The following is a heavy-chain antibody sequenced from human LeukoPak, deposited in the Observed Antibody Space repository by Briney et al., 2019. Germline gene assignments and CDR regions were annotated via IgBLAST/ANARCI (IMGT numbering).Heavy chain of an antibody. CDR1: GGSISSAYYY. Sequence: SETLSLTCTVSGGSISSAYYYWSWIRQPPGKVLEWIGYMYYNGDTYYNPSLESRVTISLDTSKNQFSLRLSSVNAADTAVYYCASPRTPYYFEYWGQGTLVTVSS. V-gene: IGHV4-30-4*01. D-gene: IGHD2-15*01. CDR2: MYYNGDT. J-gene: IGHJ4*02. CDR3: ASPRTPYYFEY.